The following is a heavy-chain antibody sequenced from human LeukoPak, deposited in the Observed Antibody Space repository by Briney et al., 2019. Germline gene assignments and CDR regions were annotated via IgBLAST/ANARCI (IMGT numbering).Heavy chain of an antibody. V-gene: IGHV3-15*01. CDR1: GLTFSDAW. J-gene: IGHJ5*02. CDR2: IRSKVDGGTA. Sequence: PGGSLRLSCGVSGLTFSDAWLTWVRQGPGKGLEWVGLIRSKVDGGTADYATTVKGRFTISGDDSKNMLYLQMNGLKTEDTAIYYCTKDLPFTAGGVIVHWGLGALVTVSS. CDR3: TKDLPFTAGGVIVH. D-gene: IGHD3-16*01.